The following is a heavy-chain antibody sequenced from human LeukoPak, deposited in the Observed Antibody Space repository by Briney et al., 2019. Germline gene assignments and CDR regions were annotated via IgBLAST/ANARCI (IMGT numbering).Heavy chain of an antibody. CDR1: GFTFSSYW. Sequence: GGSLRLSCAVSGFTFSSYWMSWVRQAPGKGLEWVANIKQDGSEKYYVDSVKGRFTTSRDNAKNSLYLQMNSLRAEDTAVYYCASYSGYFDYWGQGTLVTVSS. CDR3: ASYSGYFDY. D-gene: IGHD3-22*01. J-gene: IGHJ4*02. CDR2: IKQDGSEK. V-gene: IGHV3-7*01.